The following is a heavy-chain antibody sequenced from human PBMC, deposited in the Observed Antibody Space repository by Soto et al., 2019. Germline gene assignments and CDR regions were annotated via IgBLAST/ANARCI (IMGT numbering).Heavy chain of an antibody. Sequence: GGSLRLSCAASGFTFSSFGMHWVRQAPGKGLEWVAVIAYDGSSEYYADSVKGRFTISRDNSMNTLYLQMNSLRADDTAIYYCAKDLHWFAMDVWGQGTTVTVSS. V-gene: IGHV3-30*18. CDR2: IAYDGSSE. J-gene: IGHJ6*02. D-gene: IGHD3-10*01. CDR3: AKDLHWFAMDV. CDR1: GFTFSSFG.